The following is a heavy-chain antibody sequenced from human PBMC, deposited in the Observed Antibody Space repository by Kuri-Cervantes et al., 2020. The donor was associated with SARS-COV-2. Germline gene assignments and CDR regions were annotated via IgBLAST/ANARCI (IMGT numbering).Heavy chain of an antibody. V-gene: IGHV3-69-1*01. CDR2: ISSSSSTI. CDR3: ARCPSSSWYSDAFDI. Sequence: GGSLRLSCAASGFTFSDYYMNWVRQAPGKGLEWVSSISSSSSTIYYADSVKGRFTISRDNAKNSLYLQMNSLRAEDTAVYYCARCPSSSWYSDAFDIWGQGTMVTVSS. CDR1: GFTFSDYY. D-gene: IGHD6-13*01. J-gene: IGHJ3*02.